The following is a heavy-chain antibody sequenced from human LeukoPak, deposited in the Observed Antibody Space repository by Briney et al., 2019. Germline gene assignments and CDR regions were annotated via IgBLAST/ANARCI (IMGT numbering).Heavy chain of an antibody. CDR1: GFTFSSYG. CDR3: AKHDPRRVVITNWFDP. V-gene: IGHV3-23*01. D-gene: IGHD3-22*01. J-gene: IGHJ5*02. Sequence: PGGSLRLSCAASGFTFSSYGMSWVRQAPGKALEWVSYIRSSGGSTYYADSVKGRFTISRGNSKNTLYLQMNSLRAEDTAVYYCAKHDPRRVVITNWFDPWGQGTLVTVSS. CDR2: IRSSGGST.